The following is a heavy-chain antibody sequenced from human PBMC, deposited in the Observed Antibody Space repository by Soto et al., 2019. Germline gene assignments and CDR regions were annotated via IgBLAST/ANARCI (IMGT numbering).Heavy chain of an antibody. CDR3: ARAEAWNYYDSSGYNDY. V-gene: IGHV1-2*02. J-gene: IGHJ4*02. Sequence: ASVKVSCKASGYTFTGYYMHWVRQAPGQGLEWMGWINPNSGGTNYAQKFQGRVTMTRDTFISTAYMELSRLRSDDTAVYYCARAEAWNYYDSSGYNDYWGQGTLVTVSS. D-gene: IGHD3-22*01. CDR1: GYTFTGYY. CDR2: INPNSGGT.